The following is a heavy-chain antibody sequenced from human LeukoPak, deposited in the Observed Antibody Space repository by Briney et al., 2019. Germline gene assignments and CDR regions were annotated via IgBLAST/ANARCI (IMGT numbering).Heavy chain of an antibody. D-gene: IGHD3-22*01. Sequence: NASETLSLTCAVYGGSFSGYYWSWIRQPPGKGLEWIGEINHSGSTNYNPSLKSRVTISVDTSKNQFSLKLSSVTAADTAVFYCARQGGQLYNYDSSGFPARFDYWGQGTLVTVSS. J-gene: IGHJ4*02. CDR3: ARQGGQLYNYDSSGFPARFDY. CDR2: INHSGST. CDR1: GGSFSGYY. V-gene: IGHV4-34*01.